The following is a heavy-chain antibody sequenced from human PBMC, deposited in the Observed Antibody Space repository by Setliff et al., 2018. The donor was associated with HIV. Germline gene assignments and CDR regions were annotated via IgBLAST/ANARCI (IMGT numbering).Heavy chain of an antibody. J-gene: IGHJ4*02. CDR3: AIVQARYSSGWSFDY. V-gene: IGHV3-21*01. CDR1: GFTFSTYN. D-gene: IGHD6-25*01. Sequence: GGSLRLSCAASGFTFSTYNMNWVRLAPGRWLAWISSITVSGFDIYYADSVKGRFFVSRDDAKNSLFLQMNSLKAEDTAVYFFAIVQARYSSGWSFDYWGQGTPVTVAS. CDR2: ITVSGFDI.